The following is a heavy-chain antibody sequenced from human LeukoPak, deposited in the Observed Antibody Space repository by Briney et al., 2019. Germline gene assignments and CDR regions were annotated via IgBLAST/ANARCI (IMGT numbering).Heavy chain of an antibody. V-gene: IGHV3-7*01. CDR2: IKEDGSEE. CDR1: GFTFSRSW. CDR3: ASIGY. D-gene: IGHD1-26*01. J-gene: IGHJ4*02. Sequence: GGSLRLSCAASGFTFSRSWMSSVRQAPGKGLEWVANIKEDGSEEYYLDSVKGRFTISRDNAQNSLFLQMNSLRVEDTAVYYCASIGYFGQGTLVTVSS.